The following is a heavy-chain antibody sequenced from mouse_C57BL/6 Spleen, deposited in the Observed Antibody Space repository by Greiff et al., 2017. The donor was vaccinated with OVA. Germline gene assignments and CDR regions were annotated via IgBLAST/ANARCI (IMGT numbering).Heavy chain of an antibody. V-gene: IGHV1-61*01. CDR1: GYTFTSSW. Sequence: QVQLQQPGAELVRPGSSVKLSCKASGYTFTSSWMDWVKQRPGQGLEWIGNIYPSDSETHYNQKFKDKATLTVDKSSSTAYMQLSSLTSEDSAVYYCARAPYGYDGTWFAYWGQGTLVTVSA. CDR2: IYPSDSET. D-gene: IGHD2-2*01. J-gene: IGHJ3*01. CDR3: ARAPYGYDGTWFAY.